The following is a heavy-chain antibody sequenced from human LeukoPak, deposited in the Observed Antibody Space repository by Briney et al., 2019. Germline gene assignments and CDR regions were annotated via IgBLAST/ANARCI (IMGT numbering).Heavy chain of an antibody. CDR2: IYYSGST. V-gene: IGHV4-59*01. CDR1: GGSISSYY. CDR3: ASNYGSGSYPTYYYYYYYMDV. J-gene: IGHJ6*03. Sequence: SETLSLTCTVSGGSISSYYWSWIRQPPGKGLEWVGYIYYSGSTNYNPSLKSRVTISVDTSKNQFSLKLSSVTAADTAVYYCASNYGSGSYPTYYYYYYYMDVWGKGTTVTISS. D-gene: IGHD3-10*01.